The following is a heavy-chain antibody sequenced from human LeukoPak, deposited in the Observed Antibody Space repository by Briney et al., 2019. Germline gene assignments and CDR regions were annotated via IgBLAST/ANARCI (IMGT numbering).Heavy chain of an antibody. D-gene: IGHD5-12*01. CDR1: GYIFAAYY. CDR3: AKERGSAGTSFDY. Sequence: ASVKVSFKASGYIFAAYYMHWVRQAPGQGFEWMGWINLSSGGTNYAQNFQGRVTMTRDTSISTAYMELSRLSSDDTAVYYCAKERGSAGTSFDYWGQGTLVTVSS. J-gene: IGHJ4*02. V-gene: IGHV1-2*02. CDR2: INLSSGGT.